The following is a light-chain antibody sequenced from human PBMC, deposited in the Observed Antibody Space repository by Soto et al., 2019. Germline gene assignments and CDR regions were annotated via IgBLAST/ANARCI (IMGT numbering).Light chain of an antibody. J-gene: IGKJ4*01. CDR3: QQYNIYPLP. CDR1: QSISSW. CDR2: KAS. V-gene: IGKV1-5*03. Sequence: DLQMTQSPSTLSASVGDRVTITCRASQSISSWLAWYQQKPGKAPNLLIYKASSLESGVPSRFSGSGSGTEFTLTISSLQPDDFATYYCQQYNIYPLPFGGGTKMEIK.